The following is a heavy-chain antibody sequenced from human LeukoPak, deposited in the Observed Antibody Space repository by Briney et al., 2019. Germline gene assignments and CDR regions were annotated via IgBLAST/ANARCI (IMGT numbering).Heavy chain of an antibody. CDR2: ISSSSSYI. V-gene: IGHV3-21*01. Sequence: GGSLRLSCEASGFTFSRFGMHWVRQAPGKGLEWVSSISSSSSYIYYADSVKGRFTISRDNAKNSLYLQMNSLRAEDTAVYYCARDQGWGAVARFDYWGQGTLVTVSS. J-gene: IGHJ4*02. CDR1: GFTFSRFG. CDR3: ARDQGWGAVARFDY. D-gene: IGHD6-19*01.